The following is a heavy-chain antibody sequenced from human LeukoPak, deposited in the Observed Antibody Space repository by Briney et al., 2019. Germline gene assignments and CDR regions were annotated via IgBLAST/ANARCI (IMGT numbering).Heavy chain of an antibody. CDR3: ARVEVNSYGIPGGRIHDY. Sequence: ASVMVSCKASGYTFTSCGISWVRQPPGQGVEWLGWISAYNGNTNYAQKLQGRVTMTTDTSTSTAYMVLRSLRSDDTAVYYCARVEVNSYGIPGGRIHDYWGQGTLVTVSS. CDR2: ISAYNGNT. CDR1: GYTFTSCG. V-gene: IGHV1-18*01. D-gene: IGHD5-18*01. J-gene: IGHJ4*02.